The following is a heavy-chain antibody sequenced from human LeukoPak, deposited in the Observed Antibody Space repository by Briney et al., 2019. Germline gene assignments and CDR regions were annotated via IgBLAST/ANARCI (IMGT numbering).Heavy chain of an antibody. V-gene: IGHV3-23*01. D-gene: IGHD3-22*01. CDR3: AKMAKYYYDSSGYYYVHFDY. J-gene: IGHJ4*02. CDR1: GFTFSSYS. CDR2: ISGSGGST. Sequence: GGSLRLSCAASGFTFSSYSMNWVRQAPGKGLEWVSAISGSGGSTYYADSVKGRFTISRDNSKNTLYLQMNSLRAEDTAVYYCAKMAKYYYDSSGYYYVHFDYWGQGTLVTVSS.